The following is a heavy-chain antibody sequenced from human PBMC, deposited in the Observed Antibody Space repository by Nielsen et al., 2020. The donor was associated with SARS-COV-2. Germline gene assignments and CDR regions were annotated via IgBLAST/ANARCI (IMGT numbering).Heavy chain of an antibody. CDR2: IYKDGTSK. J-gene: IGHJ4*02. Sequence: GESLKISCAASGFTFSSHAMHWVRQAPGKGLEWVAVIYKDGTSKYYADSVKGRFTISRDNPENTLYLEMYSLRPEDTAVYYCARDRPNWGDFDYWGQGTMVTVSS. D-gene: IGHD7-27*01. CDR3: ARDRPNWGDFDY. V-gene: IGHV3-30-3*01. CDR1: GFTFSSHA.